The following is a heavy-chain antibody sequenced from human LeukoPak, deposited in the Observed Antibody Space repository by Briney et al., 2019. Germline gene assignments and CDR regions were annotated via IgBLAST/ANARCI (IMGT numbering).Heavy chain of an antibody. CDR3: ANIASPPTYYHYYYMDV. J-gene: IGHJ6*03. CDR1: GFTFSSYA. V-gene: IGHV3-23*01. CDR2: ISGSGGST. D-gene: IGHD6-6*01. Sequence: PGGSLRLSCAASGFTFSSYAMSWVRQAPGKGLEWVSAISGSGGSTYYADSVKGRFTISRDNSKNTLYLQMNSLRAEDTAVYYCANIASPPTYYHYYYMDVWGKGTTVTVSS.